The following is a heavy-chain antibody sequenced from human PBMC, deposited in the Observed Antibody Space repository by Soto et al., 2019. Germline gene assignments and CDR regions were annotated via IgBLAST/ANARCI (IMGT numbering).Heavy chain of an antibody. CDR2: LYYSGST. CDR1: GGSIGTRNYY. V-gene: IGHV4-39*01. J-gene: IGHJ4*02. Sequence: SETLSLTCNASGGSIGTRNYYWAWIRQPPGKGLEWIGSLYYSGSTYYNPSLKSRVTISVDTSKNQFSLKVTSVTAADTAVYYCARHYSSGWDYFDYWGQGTLVTVSS. CDR3: ARHYSSGWDYFDY. D-gene: IGHD6-19*01.